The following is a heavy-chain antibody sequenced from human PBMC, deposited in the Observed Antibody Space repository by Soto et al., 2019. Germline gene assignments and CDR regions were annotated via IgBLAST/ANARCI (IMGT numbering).Heavy chain of an antibody. Sequence: PGGSLRLSCAASGFTFSSYAMSWVRQAPGKGLEWVSAISGSGGSTYYADSVKGRFTISRANSKNTLYLQMNSLRAEDTAVYYCAKRALLPYYYGMDVWGQGTTVTVSS. D-gene: IGHD1-26*01. CDR3: AKRALLPYYYGMDV. CDR1: GFTFSSYA. J-gene: IGHJ6*02. V-gene: IGHV3-23*01. CDR2: ISGSGGST.